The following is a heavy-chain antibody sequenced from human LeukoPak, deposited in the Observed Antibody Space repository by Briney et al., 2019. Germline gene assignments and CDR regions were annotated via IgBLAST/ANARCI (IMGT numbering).Heavy chain of an antibody. Sequence: GESLRLSCAASGFTFSSYSMNWVRQAPGKGLEWVSHITASGTAMFYADSVKGRFTISRDNAKNSLYLQMNSLRDEDTAVYYCASSGNYRFDYWGQGTLVTVSS. CDR3: ASSGNYRFDY. CDR2: ITASGTAM. CDR1: GFTFSSYS. J-gene: IGHJ4*02. V-gene: IGHV3-48*02. D-gene: IGHD1-26*01.